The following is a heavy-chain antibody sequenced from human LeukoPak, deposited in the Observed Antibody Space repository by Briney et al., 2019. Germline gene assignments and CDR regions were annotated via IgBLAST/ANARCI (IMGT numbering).Heavy chain of an antibody. V-gene: IGHV3-43*02. D-gene: IGHD6-19*01. J-gene: IGHJ5*02. CDR3: AKGRTSGWNNWFDP. CDR2: ITGDGGST. CDR1: GFTFDDYV. Sequence: GGSLRLSCGASGFTFDDYVMHWVRQAPGKGLEWVSRITGDGGSTNYADSVRGRFIISRDNSKNSLCLQMNSLRTEDTALYYCAKGRTSGWNNWFDPWGQGTLVTVSS.